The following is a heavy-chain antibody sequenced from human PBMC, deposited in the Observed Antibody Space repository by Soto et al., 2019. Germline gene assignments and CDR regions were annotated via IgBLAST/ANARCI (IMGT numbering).Heavy chain of an antibody. Sequence: PGGSLRLSCAASGFTFSSYSMNWVRQAPGKGLEWVSSISSSSSYIYYADSVKGRFTISRDNAKNSLYLQMNSLRAEDTAVYYCAREAYYYDGLTAPFDLGGRGTLVTVSS. V-gene: IGHV3-21*01. D-gene: IGHD3-22*01. CDR3: AREAYYYDGLTAPFDL. CDR1: GFTFSSYS. CDR2: ISSSSSYI. J-gene: IGHJ2*01.